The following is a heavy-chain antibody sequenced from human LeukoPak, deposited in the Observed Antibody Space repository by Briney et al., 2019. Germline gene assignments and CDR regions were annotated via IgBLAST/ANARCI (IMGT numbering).Heavy chain of an antibody. D-gene: IGHD3-3*01. CDR3: ARSLYYDFWSGYYTTVGYFDY. CDR1: GGSISSSSYY. Sequence: SETLSLTCTVSGGSISSSSYYWGWIHQPPWKGLEWIGSNYYSGSTYYNPSLKSRVTISVDTSKNQFSLKLSSVTAADTAVYYCARSLYYDFWSGYYTTVGYFDYWGQGTLVTVPS. V-gene: IGHV4-39*01. J-gene: IGHJ4*02. CDR2: NYYSGST.